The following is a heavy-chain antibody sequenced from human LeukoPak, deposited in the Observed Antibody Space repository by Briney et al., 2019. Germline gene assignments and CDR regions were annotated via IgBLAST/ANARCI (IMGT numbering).Heavy chain of an antibody. D-gene: IGHD2/OR15-2a*01. V-gene: IGHV3-48*01. CDR2: ISSSSSTI. CDR3: ARGGYFSFDY. CDR1: GFTFSSYS. Sequence: AGGSLRLSCAASGFTFSSYSMNWVRQAPGKGLEWVSYISSSSSTIYYADSVKGRFTISRDSSKDTLYLQMNSLRAEDTAVYFCARGGYFSFDYWGQGTLVTVSS. J-gene: IGHJ4*02.